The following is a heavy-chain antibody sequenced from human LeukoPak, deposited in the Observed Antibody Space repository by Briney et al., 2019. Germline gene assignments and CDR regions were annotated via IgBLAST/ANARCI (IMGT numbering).Heavy chain of an antibody. CDR3: AREGGGYNNRGFDY. CDR2: ISSSSSTI. D-gene: IGHD5-24*01. V-gene: IGHV3-48*01. J-gene: IGHJ4*02. Sequence: GSLRLSCAASGFTFSSYSMNWVRQAPGKGLEWVSYISSSSSTIYYADSVKGRFTISRDNAKNSPYLQMNSLRAEDTAVYYCAREGGGYNNRGFDYWGQGTLVTVSS. CDR1: GFTFSSYS.